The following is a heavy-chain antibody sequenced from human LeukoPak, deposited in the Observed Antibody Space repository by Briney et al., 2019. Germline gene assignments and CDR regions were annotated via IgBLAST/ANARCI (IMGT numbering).Heavy chain of an antibody. CDR2: ISGSGGST. Sequence: GGSLRLSCAASGFTFSSYAMSWVRQAPGKGLEWVSAISGSGGSTYYADSVKGRFTISRDNSKNTLYLQMNSLRAEDTAVYYCARVLYDFWSGPPYYYYGMDVWGQGTTVTVSS. CDR1: GFTFSSYA. V-gene: IGHV3-23*01. J-gene: IGHJ6*02. CDR3: ARVLYDFWSGPPYYYYGMDV. D-gene: IGHD3-3*01.